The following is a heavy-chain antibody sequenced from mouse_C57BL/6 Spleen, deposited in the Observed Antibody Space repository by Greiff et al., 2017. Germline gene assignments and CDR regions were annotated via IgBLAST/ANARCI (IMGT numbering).Heavy chain of an antibody. CDR1: GFTFSSYA. J-gene: IGHJ2*01. Sequence: DVHLVESGGGLVKPGGSLKLSCAASGFTFSSYAMSWVRQTPEKRLEWVATISDGGSYTYYPDNVQGRFTISRDNAKNNLYLQMSHLKSEDTAMYYCARDSTVVAGFDYWGQGTTLSVSS. D-gene: IGHD1-1*01. CDR3: ARDSTVVAGFDY. V-gene: IGHV5-4*01. CDR2: ISDGGSYT.